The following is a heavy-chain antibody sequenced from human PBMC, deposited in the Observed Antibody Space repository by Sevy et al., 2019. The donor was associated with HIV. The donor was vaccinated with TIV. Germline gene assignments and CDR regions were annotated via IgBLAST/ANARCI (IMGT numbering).Heavy chain of an antibody. J-gene: IGHJ5*02. CDR2: IKRDGSEK. CDR3: ARDPGGRDWFDP. D-gene: IGHD2-15*01. Sequence: GGSLRLSCAASGFTFSNYWMTWVRQAPGKGLEWVANIKRDGSEKYYVASVKGRFTISRDNAKNSLYMQMNSLRAEDTAVYYCARDPGGRDWFDPWGQGTLVTVSS. V-gene: IGHV3-7*03. CDR1: GFTFSNYW.